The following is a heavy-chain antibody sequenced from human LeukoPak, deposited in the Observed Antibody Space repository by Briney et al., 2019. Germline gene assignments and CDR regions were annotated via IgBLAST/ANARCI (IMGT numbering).Heavy chain of an antibody. CDR2: INPDESTT. CDR3: ARNTRTSFDI. V-gene: IGHV3-74*01. CDR1: GFTFSSSW. D-gene: IGHD2-2*01. J-gene: IGHJ4*02. Sequence: GGSLRLSCAASGFTFSSSWMHWVRQAPGKGLVWVSRINPDESTTTYADSVKGRFTISRDNAKNTLYLQMNSLRAEDTAVYYCARNTRTSFDIWVQGTLVTVSS.